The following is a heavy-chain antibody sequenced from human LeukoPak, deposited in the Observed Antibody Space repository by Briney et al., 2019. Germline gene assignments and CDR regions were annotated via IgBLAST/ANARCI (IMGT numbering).Heavy chain of an antibody. CDR1: SGPISSRGHY. CDR3: ASARGWGAFDS. J-gene: IGHJ4*02. D-gene: IGHD3-16*01. Sequence: SETLSLTCTISSGPISSRGHYWGWIRQPPGKGREWIGNIYHDGTSNYSPSLKSRVTISVDTSKRQVSLKLASVTAADTAIYSCASARGWGAFDSWGQGTLVSVSS. CDR2: IYHDGTS. V-gene: IGHV4-39*07.